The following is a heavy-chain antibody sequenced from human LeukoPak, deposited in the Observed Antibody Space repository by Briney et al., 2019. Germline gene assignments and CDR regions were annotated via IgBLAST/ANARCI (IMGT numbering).Heavy chain of an antibody. CDR1: GFTFSSYE. V-gene: IGHV3-48*03. CDR3: ARGSYRPDY. Sequence: PGGSLRLSCAASGFTFSSYEMNWVRQAPGKGLEWVSYISSSGSTIYYADSVKGRFTVSRDNAENSLYLQMNSLRAEDTAVYYCARGSYRPDYWGQGTLVTVSS. CDR2: ISSSGSTI. D-gene: IGHD1-26*01. J-gene: IGHJ4*02.